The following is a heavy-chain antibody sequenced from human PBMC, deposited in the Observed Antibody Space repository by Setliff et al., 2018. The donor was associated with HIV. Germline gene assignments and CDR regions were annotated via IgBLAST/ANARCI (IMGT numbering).Heavy chain of an antibody. D-gene: IGHD6-19*01. V-gene: IGHV3-23*01. CDR1: GFTFSSYA. Sequence: PGGSLRLSCAASGFTFSSYAMSWVRQAPGKGLDWVPAISSSGGSTYYADSVKGRFTISRDNSKNTLYLQMNSLGAEDTAVYYCARRGALRMAVVGYFDYWGQGTLVTVSS. CDR2: ISSSGGST. J-gene: IGHJ4*02. CDR3: ARRGALRMAVVGYFDY.